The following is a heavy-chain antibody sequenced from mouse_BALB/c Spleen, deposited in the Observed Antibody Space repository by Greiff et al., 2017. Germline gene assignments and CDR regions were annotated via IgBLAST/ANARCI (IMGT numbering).Heavy chain of an antibody. Sequence: VQLKESGPGLVKPSQSLSLTCTVTGYSITSDYAWNWIRQFPGNKLEWMGYISYSGSTSYNPSLKSRISITRDTSKNQFFLQLNSVTTEDTATYYCARFRDWYFDVWGAGTTVTVSS. CDR3: ARFRDWYFDV. CDR2: ISYSGST. J-gene: IGHJ1*01. V-gene: IGHV3-2*02. CDR1: GYSITSDYA.